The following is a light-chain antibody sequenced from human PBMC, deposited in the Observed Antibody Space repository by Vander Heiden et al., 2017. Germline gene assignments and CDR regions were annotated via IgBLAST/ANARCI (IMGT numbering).Light chain of an antibody. CDR2: AAS. J-gene: IGKJ5*01. CDR3: QQSYSTPT. Sequence: DIEMTQSPSSLSASVGDRVTITCRASQSISSYLNWYQQKPGKAPKFLIYAASSLQSGVPSRFSGSGSGTDFTLTISSLQPEDFATYYCQQSYSTPTFGQGTQLEVK. V-gene: IGKV1-39*01. CDR1: QSISSY.